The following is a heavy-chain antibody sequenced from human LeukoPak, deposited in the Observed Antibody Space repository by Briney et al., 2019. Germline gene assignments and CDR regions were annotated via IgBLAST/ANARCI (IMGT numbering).Heavy chain of an antibody. Sequence: SETLSLTCAVYGGSFSGYYWSWIRQPPGKGLEWIGEINHSGSTNYNPSLKSRVTISVDTSKNQFSLRLTSVTAADTAVYYCARHAHSSMAANIDYWGQGAQVTVSS. CDR2: INHSGST. V-gene: IGHV4-34*01. D-gene: IGHD6-6*01. CDR1: GGSFSGYY. CDR3: ARHAHSSMAANIDY. J-gene: IGHJ4*02.